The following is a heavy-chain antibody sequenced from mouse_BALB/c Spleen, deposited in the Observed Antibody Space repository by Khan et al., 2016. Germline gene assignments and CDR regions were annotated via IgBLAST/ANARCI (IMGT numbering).Heavy chain of an antibody. D-gene: IGHD3-3*01. CDR2: IRSKSNNYAT. V-gene: IGHV10-1*02. CDR3: VRGLGYAMDY. J-gene: IGHJ4*01. CDR1: GFTFNTYA. Sequence: EVQLVESGGGLVQPKGSLKLSCAASGFTFNTYAMNWVRQAPGKGLEWVARIRSKSNNYATYYADSVKDRFTISRDDSQSMLYLQMNNLKTEDTAMYYCVRGLGYAMDYWGQETSVTVSS.